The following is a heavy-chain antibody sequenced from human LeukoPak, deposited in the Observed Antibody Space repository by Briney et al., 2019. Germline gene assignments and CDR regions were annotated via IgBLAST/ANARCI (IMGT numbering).Heavy chain of an antibody. V-gene: IGHV3-23*01. D-gene: IGHD6-25*01. CDR2: ISGSGGST. Sequence: PVGSLRLSCAAPGFTFSSYAMSWVRQAPGKGLEWVSAISGSGGSTYYADSVKGRFTISRDNSKNTLYLQMNSLRAEDTAVYYCAKRDLAAGYFDYWGQGTLVTVSS. CDR1: GFTFSSYA. J-gene: IGHJ4*02. CDR3: AKRDLAAGYFDY.